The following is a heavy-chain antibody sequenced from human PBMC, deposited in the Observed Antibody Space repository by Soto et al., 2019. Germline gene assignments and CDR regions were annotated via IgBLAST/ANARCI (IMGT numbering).Heavy chain of an antibody. Sequence: ASVKVSCKASGYTFTSYGISWVRQAPGQGLEWMGWISAYNGNTNYAQKLQGRVTMTTDTSTSTAYMELRSLRSDDTAVYYCARSKKRRGSSGYEMGSYFDYWGQGTLVTVSS. CDR1: GYTFTSYG. V-gene: IGHV1-18*04. CDR3: ARSKKRRGSSGYEMGSYFDY. J-gene: IGHJ4*02. D-gene: IGHD5-12*01. CDR2: ISAYNGNT.